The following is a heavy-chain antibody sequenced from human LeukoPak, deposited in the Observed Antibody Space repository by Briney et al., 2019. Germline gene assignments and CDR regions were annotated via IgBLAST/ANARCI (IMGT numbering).Heavy chain of an antibody. Sequence: PSETLSLTCTVSGGSISNYYWSWIRQPAGKGLEWIGRIYTSGSTNYNPSLKSRVIISVDTSKNQFSLKLSSLTAADTAVYYCAREVPAAIRVNWFDPWGQGTLVTVFS. V-gene: IGHV4-4*07. CDR2: IYTSGST. D-gene: IGHD2-2*02. CDR3: AREVPAAIRVNWFDP. CDR1: GGSISNYY. J-gene: IGHJ5*02.